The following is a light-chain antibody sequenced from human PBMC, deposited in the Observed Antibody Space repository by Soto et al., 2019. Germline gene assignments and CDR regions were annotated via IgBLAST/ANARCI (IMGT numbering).Light chain of an antibody. CDR1: QSVSSY. V-gene: IGKV3-11*01. J-gene: IGKJ1*01. Sequence: EIVLTQSPATLSLSPGERATLSCRVSQSVSSYLAWYQQKPGQAPRLLIHDASNRATGIPARFSGSGSGTDFTLTISSLEPEDFAVYYCHQRSNWPATFGQGTKVEIK. CDR2: DAS. CDR3: HQRSNWPAT.